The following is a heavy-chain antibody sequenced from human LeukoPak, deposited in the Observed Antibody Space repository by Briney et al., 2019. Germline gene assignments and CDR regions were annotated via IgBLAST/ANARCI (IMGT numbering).Heavy chain of an antibody. J-gene: IGHJ6*02. CDR1: GFTFSSYS. V-gene: IGHV3-33*08. CDR2: IWYDGSNK. Sequence: GGSLRLSCAASGFTFSSYSMNWVRQAPGKGLEWVAVIWYDGSNKYYADSVKGRFTISRDNSKNTLYLQMNSLRAEDTAVYYCARDPLGMDVWGQGTTVTVSS. CDR3: ARDPLGMDV.